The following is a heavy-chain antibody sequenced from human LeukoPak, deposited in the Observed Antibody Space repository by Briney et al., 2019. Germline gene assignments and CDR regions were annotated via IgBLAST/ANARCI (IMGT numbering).Heavy chain of an antibody. CDR1: GYTFTGYY. CDR3: ASSIVGAMGYAFDI. CDR2: INPNSGGT. D-gene: IGHD1-26*01. V-gene: IGHV1-2*02. Sequence: ASVKVSCKASGYTFTGYYMHWVRQAPGQGLEWMGWINPNSGGTNYAQKFQDRVTMTRDTSISTAYMELSRLRSDDTAVYYCASSIVGAMGYAFDIWGQGTMVTVSS. J-gene: IGHJ3*02.